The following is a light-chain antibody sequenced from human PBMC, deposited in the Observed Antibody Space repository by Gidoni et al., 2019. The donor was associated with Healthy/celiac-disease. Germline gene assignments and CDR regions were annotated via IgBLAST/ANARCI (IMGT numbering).Light chain of an antibody. CDR1: QSVSSN. V-gene: IGKV3-15*01. Sequence: EIVMTQSPATLSVSPGERATLSCRASQSVSSNLAWYQQKPGQAPRLLLYGASTRATGIPARFSGSGSETEFTLTISSLQSEDFAVYYCQQYNNWPRTFXXXTKVEIK. J-gene: IGKJ1*01. CDR2: GAS. CDR3: QQYNNWPRT.